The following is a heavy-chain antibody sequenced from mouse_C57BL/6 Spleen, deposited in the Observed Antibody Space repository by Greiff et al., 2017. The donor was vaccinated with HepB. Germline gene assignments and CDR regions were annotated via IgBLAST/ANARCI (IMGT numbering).Heavy chain of an antibody. V-gene: IGHV1-52*01. J-gene: IGHJ3*01. D-gene: IGHD2-4*01. CDR2: IDPSDSET. CDR3: ARWGGDYDGFAY. CDR1: GYTFTSYW. Sequence: QVQLQQPGAELVRPGSSVKLSCKASGYTFTSYWMHWVKQRPIQGLEWIGNIDPSDSETHYNQKFKDKATLTVDKSSSTAYMQLSSLTSEDSAVYYCARWGGDYDGFAYWGQGTLVTVSA.